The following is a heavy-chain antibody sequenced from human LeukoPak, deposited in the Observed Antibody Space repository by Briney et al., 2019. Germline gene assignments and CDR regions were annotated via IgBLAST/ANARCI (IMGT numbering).Heavy chain of an antibody. CDR2: ITHTGTT. V-gene: IGHV4-38-2*02. J-gene: IGHJ4*02. CDR1: GYSISSGYS. D-gene: IGHD5-24*01. CDR3: ARFRGGVGWEY. Sequence: PSETLSLTCTVSGYSISSGYSWAWIRQPPGKGLEWISSITHTGTTYYNPSLKSRVTVSRDTSKNHFSLNLSSVTAADTAVYYCARFRGGVGWEYWGQGTLVTVSS.